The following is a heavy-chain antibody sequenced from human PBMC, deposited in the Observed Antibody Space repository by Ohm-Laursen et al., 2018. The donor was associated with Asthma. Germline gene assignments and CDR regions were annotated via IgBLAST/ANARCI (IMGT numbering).Heavy chain of an antibody. Sequence: SLRLSCTASGFTFSDYYMSWIRQAPGKGLEWVSFISSSGFTIYYADSVNGRFTVSRDDSKNTLYLQMNSLRPDDTAVYYCARDVMEWYLPAFDFWGQGTLVTVSS. CDR2: ISSSGFTI. J-gene: IGHJ4*02. D-gene: IGHD3-3*01. CDR3: ARDVMEWYLPAFDF. CDR1: GFTFSDYY. V-gene: IGHV3-11*04.